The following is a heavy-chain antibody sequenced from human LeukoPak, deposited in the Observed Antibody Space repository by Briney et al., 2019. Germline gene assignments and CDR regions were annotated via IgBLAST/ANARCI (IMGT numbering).Heavy chain of an antibody. CDR1: GYTFTSYY. D-gene: IGHD1-1*01. CDR3: TRGGYGGPRVAFDY. V-gene: IGHV1-46*01. CDR2: INPSGGST. J-gene: IGHJ4*02. Sequence: ASVKVSCKASGYTFTSYYMHWVRQAPGQGLEWMGIINPSGGSTSYAQKFQGRVTMTRDMSTSTVYMELSSLTSEVTAVYYCTRGGYGGPRVAFDYWGQGTLVTVSS.